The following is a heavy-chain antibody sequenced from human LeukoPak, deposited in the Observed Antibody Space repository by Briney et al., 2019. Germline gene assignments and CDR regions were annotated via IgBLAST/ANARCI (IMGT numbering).Heavy chain of an antibody. CDR3: ARSPIVEIYYYYGMDV. CDR1: GGSISSYY. Sequence: PSETLSLTCTVSGGSISSYYWSWIRQPPGKGLEWIGYIYYSGSTNYNPSLKSRVTISVDTSKNQFSLKLSSVTAADTAVYYCARSPIVEIYYYYGMDVWGQGTTVTVSS. V-gene: IGHV4-59*01. CDR2: IYYSGST. D-gene: IGHD5-24*01. J-gene: IGHJ6*02.